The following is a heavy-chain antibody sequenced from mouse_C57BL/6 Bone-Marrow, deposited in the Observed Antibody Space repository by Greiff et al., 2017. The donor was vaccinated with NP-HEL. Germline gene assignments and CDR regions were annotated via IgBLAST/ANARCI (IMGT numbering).Heavy chain of an antibody. CDR1: GYTFTDYN. CDR3: ANGYDDAMDY. D-gene: IGHD2-3*01. V-gene: IGHV1-22*01. J-gene: IGHJ4*01. Sequence: EVHLVESGPELVKPGASVKMSCKASGYTFTDYNMHWVKQSHGKSLEWIGYINPNNGGTSYNQKFKGKATLTVNKSSSTAYMELRSLTSEDSAVYYCANGYDDAMDYWGQGTSVTVSS. CDR2: INPNNGGT.